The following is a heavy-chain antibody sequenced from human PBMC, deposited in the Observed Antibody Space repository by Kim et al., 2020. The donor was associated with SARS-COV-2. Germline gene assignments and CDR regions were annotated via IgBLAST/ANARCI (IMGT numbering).Heavy chain of an antibody. V-gene: IGHV3-48*03. CDR3: ARDRGVTTLYDMDV. J-gene: IGHJ6*02. D-gene: IGHD1-26*01. Sequence: GGSLRLSCAASGFTFSSYEMNWVRQAPGKGLEWVSYISSSGSTIYYADSVKGRFTISRDNAKNSLYLQMNSLRAEDTAVYYCARDRGVTTLYDMDVWGQGTTVTVSS. CDR1: GFTFSSYE. CDR2: ISSSGSTI.